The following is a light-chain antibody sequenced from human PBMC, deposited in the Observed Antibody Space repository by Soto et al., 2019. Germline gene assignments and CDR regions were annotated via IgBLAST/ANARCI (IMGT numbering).Light chain of an antibody. J-gene: IGKJ4*01. V-gene: IGKV3-15*01. CDR1: QSVKTN. CDR3: QQDVNLLVT. CDR2: GAS. Sequence: EIEMTQSPDTMSLSPGDRVTLSCRASQSVKTNLAWYQQRPGQAPRLLVYGASTRAPGIQARFYGSGFGTDFTLNISSLQSEDFAGYSCQQDVNLLVTFVVGTNVE.